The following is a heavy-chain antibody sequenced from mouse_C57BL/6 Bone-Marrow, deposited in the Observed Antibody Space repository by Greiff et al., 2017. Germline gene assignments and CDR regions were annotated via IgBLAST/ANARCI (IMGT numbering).Heavy chain of an antibody. Sequence: QVQLQQPGAELVRPGSSVKLSCKASGYTFTSYWMHWVKQRPIQGLEWIGNIDPSDSETHYNQKFKDKATLTVDKSSSPAYMQLSSLTSEDSAVYYCAVYGSSYGYFDVWGTGTTVTVSS. V-gene: IGHV1-52*01. J-gene: IGHJ1*03. CDR1: GYTFTSYW. CDR3: AVYGSSYGYFDV. D-gene: IGHD1-1*01. CDR2: IDPSDSET.